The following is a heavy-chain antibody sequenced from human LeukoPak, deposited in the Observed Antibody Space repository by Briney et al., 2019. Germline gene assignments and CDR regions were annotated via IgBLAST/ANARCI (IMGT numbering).Heavy chain of an antibody. V-gene: IGHV3-23*01. J-gene: IGHJ4*02. CDR2: ISGSGGST. D-gene: IGHD6-19*01. Sequence: GGSLRLSCAASGFTFSSYAMSWVRQVPGKGLEWVSAISGSGGSTYYADSVKGRFTISRDNSKNTLYLQMNSLRAEDTAVYYCARDRQGYSSGPGGFDYWGQGTLVTVSS. CDR1: GFTFSSYA. CDR3: ARDRQGYSSGPGGFDY.